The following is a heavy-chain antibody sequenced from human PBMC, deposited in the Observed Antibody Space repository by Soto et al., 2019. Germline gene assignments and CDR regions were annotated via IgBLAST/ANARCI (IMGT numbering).Heavy chain of an antibody. CDR1: GYTFTGYY. CDR2: INPNSGGT. V-gene: IGHV1-2*04. D-gene: IGHD6-13*01. Sequence: QVQLVQSGAEVKKPGASVKVSCKASGYTFTGYYMHWVRQAPGQGLEWMGWINPNSGGTNHAQNFQGWVTMTRDTSISTAYMELGRLRSDDTAVYYCARIGNSSSWNYYGMDVWGQGTTVTVSS. CDR3: ARIGNSSSWNYYGMDV. J-gene: IGHJ6*02.